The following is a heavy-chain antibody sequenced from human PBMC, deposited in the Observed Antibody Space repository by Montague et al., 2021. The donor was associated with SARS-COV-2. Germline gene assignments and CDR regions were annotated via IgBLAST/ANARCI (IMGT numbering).Heavy chain of an antibody. CDR3: AKGGLWLGLNYYGMDV. J-gene: IGHJ6*02. V-gene: IGHV3-9*01. CDR1: GFTFGDYA. CDR2: ISWNSGSI. Sequence: SLRLSCAASGFTFGDYAMHWVRQAPGKGLEWVSGISWNSGSIGYANSVKGRFTISRDNAKNSLYLQMNSLRAEDTALYYCAKGGLWLGLNYYGMDVWGQGTTVTVSS. D-gene: IGHD3-10*01.